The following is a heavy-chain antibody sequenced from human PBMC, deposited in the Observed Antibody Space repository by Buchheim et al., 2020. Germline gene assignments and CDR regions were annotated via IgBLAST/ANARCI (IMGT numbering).Heavy chain of an antibody. CDR1: GVSISSSSDY. J-gene: IGHJ5*02. CDR2: IYYSGNT. V-gene: IGHV4-39*01. D-gene: IGHD3-22*01. CDR3: ARSRGYYYDTSGHDWFDT. Sequence: QVQLQESGPGLVMPSETLSPTCTVSGVSISSSSDYWTWIRQPPGKGLEWIGNIYYSGNTYYKPSLRSRVTVSVDTSKNQFSLQVFSVTAADTAVYYCARSRGYYYDTSGHDWFDTWGQGIL.